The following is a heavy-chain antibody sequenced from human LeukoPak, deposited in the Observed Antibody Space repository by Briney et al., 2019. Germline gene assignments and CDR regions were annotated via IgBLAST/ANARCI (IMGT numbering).Heavy chain of an antibody. CDR1: GGSINNSNYY. D-gene: IGHD6-13*01. Sequence: SETLSLTCTVSGGSINNSNYYWGWFRQPPGKGLEWMGSIYYSGSTYYNPSLKSRVTISVDTSKNQFSLKLSSVTAADTAVYYCARRTEVAAAGKGFDPWGQGTLVTVSS. J-gene: IGHJ5*02. CDR3: ARRTEVAAAGKGFDP. V-gene: IGHV4-39*01. CDR2: IYYSGST.